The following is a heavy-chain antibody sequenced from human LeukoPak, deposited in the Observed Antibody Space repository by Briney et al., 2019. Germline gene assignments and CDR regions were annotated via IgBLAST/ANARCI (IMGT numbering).Heavy chain of an antibody. CDR1: GFTLRSYW. J-gene: IGHJ5*02. CDR2: IDSYGST. CDR3: VRDARYCPDS. D-gene: IGHD2-8*02. Sequence: PGGSLRLSCAASGFTLRSYWMHWVRQAPGKGLVWVSRIDSYGSTNYADSVKGRFTISRDNAKNTLYLQMNSLRVEDTAVYYCVRDARYCPDSWGQGTLVTVSS. V-gene: IGHV3-74*01.